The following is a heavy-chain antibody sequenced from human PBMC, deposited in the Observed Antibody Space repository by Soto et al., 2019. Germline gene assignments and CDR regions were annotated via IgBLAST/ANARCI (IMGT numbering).Heavy chain of an antibody. CDR1: GGTFSSYT. CDR2: IIPILGIA. J-gene: IGHJ5*02. D-gene: IGHD6-19*01. Sequence: GASVKVSCKASGGTFSSYTISWVRQAPGQGLEWMGRIIPILGIANYAQKFQGRVTITADKSTSTAYMELSGLMVDDTAVYYCAKDAVAGNGEWDWFDPWGQGTLVTVSS. CDR3: AKDAVAGNGEWDWFDP. V-gene: IGHV1-69*04.